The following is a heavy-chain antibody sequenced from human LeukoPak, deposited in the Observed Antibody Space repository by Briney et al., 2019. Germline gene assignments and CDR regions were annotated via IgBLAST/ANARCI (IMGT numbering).Heavy chain of an antibody. V-gene: IGHV3-48*03. CDR2: ISSSGSTI. CDR1: GFTFSSYE. Sequence: GGSLRLSCAASGFTFSSYEMNWVRQAPGKGLEWVSYISSSGSTIYYADSVKGRFTISRDNAKNSLYLQMNSLRAEDTAVYYCAREPQISGSYANYYYYYGMDVWGQGTTVTVSS. J-gene: IGHJ6*02. D-gene: IGHD1-26*01. CDR3: AREPQISGSYANYYYYYGMDV.